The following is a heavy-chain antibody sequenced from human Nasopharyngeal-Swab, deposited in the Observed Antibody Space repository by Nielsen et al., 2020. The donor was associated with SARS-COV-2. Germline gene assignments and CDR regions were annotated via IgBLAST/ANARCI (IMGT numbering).Heavy chain of an antibody. V-gene: IGHV4-39*01. J-gene: IGHJ5*02. CDR1: GGSISSSSYY. D-gene: IGHD7-27*01. CDR3: ARHKSWNWGPVWFDP. Sequence: GSLRLSCTVSGGSISSSSYYWGWIRQPPGKGLEWIGSIYYSGSTYYNPSLKRQVTISVDTSKNQFSLKLSSVTAADTAVYYCARHKSWNWGPVWFDPWGQGTLVTVSS. CDR2: IYYSGST.